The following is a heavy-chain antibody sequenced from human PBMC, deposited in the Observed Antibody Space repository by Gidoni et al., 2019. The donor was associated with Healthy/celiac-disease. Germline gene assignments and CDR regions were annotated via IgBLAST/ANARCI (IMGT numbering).Heavy chain of an antibody. CDR2: ISYDGSNK. CDR1: GFTFSSYA. Sequence: QVQLVESGGGVVQPGRSLRLSCAASGFTFSSYAMHWVRQAPGKGLGWVAVISYDGSNKYYADSVKGRFTISRDNSKNTLYLQMNSLRAEDTAVYYCARGLYGDNAPLDYWGQGTLVTVSS. V-gene: IGHV3-30-3*01. CDR3: ARGLYGDNAPLDY. J-gene: IGHJ4*02. D-gene: IGHD4-17*01.